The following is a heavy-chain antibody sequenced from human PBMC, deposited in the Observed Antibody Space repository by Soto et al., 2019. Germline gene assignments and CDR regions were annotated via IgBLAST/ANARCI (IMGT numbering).Heavy chain of an antibody. CDR3: ARGGTMVREVIGYYYYGMDV. CDR1: GGTFSSYT. Sequence: QVQLVQSGAEVKKPGSSVKVSCKASGGTFSSYTISWVRQAPGQGLEWMGRIIPILGIANYAQKFQGRVTITADKSTSTAYMGLSSLRSEDTAVYYCARGGTMVREVIGYYYYGMDVWGQGTTVTVSS. J-gene: IGHJ6*02. CDR2: IIPILGIA. D-gene: IGHD3-10*01. V-gene: IGHV1-69*02.